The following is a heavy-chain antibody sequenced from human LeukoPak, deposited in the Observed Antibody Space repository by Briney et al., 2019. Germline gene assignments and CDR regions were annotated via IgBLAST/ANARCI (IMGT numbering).Heavy chain of an antibody. Sequence: AGGSLRLSCAASRFTFSSYSMNWVRQAPGKGLEWVSYISSSSSTIYYADSVKGRFTISRDNAKNSLYLQMNSLRAEDTAVYNCARELKETSITMIVVVNTFDYWGQGTLVTVSS. CDR2: ISSSSSTI. CDR3: ARELKETSITMIVVVNTFDY. V-gene: IGHV3-48*01. D-gene: IGHD3-22*01. J-gene: IGHJ4*02. CDR1: RFTFSSYS.